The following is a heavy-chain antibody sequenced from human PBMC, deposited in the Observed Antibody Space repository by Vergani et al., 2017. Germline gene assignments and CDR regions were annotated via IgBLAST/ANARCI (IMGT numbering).Heavy chain of an antibody. CDR3: TAEKEVAFYYSFYHMDV. CDR1: GFSFSTYS. Sequence: EVQLQESGGGLVKPGGSLRVSCAASGFSFSTYSINWVRQAPGKGLEWVSSISGRSNYIYYADSLKGRFTISRDNSKNSVYLQMNSLKIEDTALYFCTAEKEVAFYYSFYHMDVWGKGTTVTVSS. D-gene: IGHD2-21*01. V-gene: IGHV3-21*03. CDR2: ISGRSNYI. J-gene: IGHJ6*04.